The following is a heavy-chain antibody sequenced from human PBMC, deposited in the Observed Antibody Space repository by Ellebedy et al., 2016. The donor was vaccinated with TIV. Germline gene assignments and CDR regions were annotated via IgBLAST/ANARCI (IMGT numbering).Heavy chain of an antibody. Sequence: GESLKISCAASGFTFSDYWMSWVRQAPGKGLEWVANIKQDGSEKWYVDFVKGRFTISRDNAKNSLYLQMSSLRAEDTAVYYCARDQGWAYPGSTRFDYWGQGTLVTVSS. CDR2: IKQDGSEK. D-gene: IGHD3-10*01. V-gene: IGHV3-7*01. J-gene: IGHJ4*03. CDR3: ARDQGWAYPGSTRFDY. CDR1: GFTFSDYW.